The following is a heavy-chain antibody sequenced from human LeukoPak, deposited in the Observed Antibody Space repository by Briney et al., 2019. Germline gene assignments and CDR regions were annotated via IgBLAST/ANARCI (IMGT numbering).Heavy chain of an antibody. CDR1: GFTFSSYG. V-gene: IGHV3-30*02. CDR3: ARGGKLLWFGELPQADAFDI. CDR2: IRYDGSNK. Sequence: GGSLRLSCAASGFTFSSYGMHWVRQAPGKGLEWVAFIRYDGSNKYYADSVKGRFTISRDNSKNTLYLQMNSLRAEDTAVYYCARGGKLLWFGELPQADAFDIWGQGTMVTVSS. D-gene: IGHD3-10*01. J-gene: IGHJ3*02.